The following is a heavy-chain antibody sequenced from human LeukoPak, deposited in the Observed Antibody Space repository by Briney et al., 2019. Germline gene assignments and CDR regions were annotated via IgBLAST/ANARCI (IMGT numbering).Heavy chain of an antibody. CDR3: AKDFSMAGIWGGHYYYYGMDV. D-gene: IGHD6-19*01. CDR2: ISWNSGSI. Sequence: GRSLRLSCAASGFTFDDYAMHWVRQAPGKGLEWVSGISWNSGSIGYADSVKGRFTISRDNAKNSLYLQMNSLRAEDTALYYCAKDFSMAGIWGGHYYYYGMDVWGQGTTVTVSS. CDR1: GFTFDDYA. J-gene: IGHJ6*02. V-gene: IGHV3-9*01.